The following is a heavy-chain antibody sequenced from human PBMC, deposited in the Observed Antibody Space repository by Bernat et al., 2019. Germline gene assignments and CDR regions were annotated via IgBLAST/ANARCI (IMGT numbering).Heavy chain of an antibody. CDR2: ITGSSSTV. V-gene: IGHV3-48*01. Sequence: EVQLLESGGGLVQPGGSLRLSCAASGFTFSSYGMNWVRQAPGKGLEWVSYITGSSSTVYYADSVKGRFIISRDDSENTLYLQMDSLKSEDTAVYYCVRDGAALYYYHGMDVWGRGTTVTVSS. D-gene: IGHD6-25*01. CDR3: VRDGAALYYYHGMDV. J-gene: IGHJ6*02. CDR1: GFTFSSYG.